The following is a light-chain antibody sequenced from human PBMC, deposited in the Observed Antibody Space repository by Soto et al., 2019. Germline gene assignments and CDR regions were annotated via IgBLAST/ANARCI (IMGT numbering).Light chain of an antibody. J-gene: IGKJ1*01. CDR3: QQYGDSPWT. CDR1: QSVNNRY. Sequence: EIVLTQSPGTLSLSPGERATLSCRASQSVNNRYLAWYQQKPGQAPRLLFYGASSRATGIADRFSGSGSGTEFTLAISRLDPEDFAVYYCQQYGDSPWTFGQGTKVEI. CDR2: GAS. V-gene: IGKV3-20*01.